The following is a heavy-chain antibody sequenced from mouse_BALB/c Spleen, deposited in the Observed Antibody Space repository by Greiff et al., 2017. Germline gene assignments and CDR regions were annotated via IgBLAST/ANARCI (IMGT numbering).Heavy chain of an antibody. CDR2: ISYDGSN. CDR3: ATTVGAMDY. J-gene: IGHJ4*01. Sequence: EVQVVESGPGLVKPSQSLSLTCSVTGYSITSGYFWYWIRQFPGNKLEWMGFISYDGSNNYNPSLKNRISITRDTSKNQFFLKLNSVTTEDTATYYSATTVGAMDYWGQGTSVTVSS. D-gene: IGHD1-1*01. CDR1: GYSITSGYF. V-gene: IGHV3-6*02.